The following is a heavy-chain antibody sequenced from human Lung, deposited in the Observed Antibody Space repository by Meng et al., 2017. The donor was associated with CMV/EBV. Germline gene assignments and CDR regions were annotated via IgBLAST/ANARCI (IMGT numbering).Heavy chain of an antibody. CDR2: INWNGGST. V-gene: IGHV3-20*04. D-gene: IGHD6-6*01. CDR1: GFTFDDYG. Sequence: GGSLRLXCAASGFTFDDYGMSWVRQAPGKGLEWVSGINWNGGSTGYADSVKGRFTISRDNAKNSLYLQMNSLRAEDTALYYCAREEYSSSSQAGQYYYYYYGMDVWGQGNXV. CDR3: AREEYSSSSQAGQYYYYYYGMDV. J-gene: IGHJ6*01.